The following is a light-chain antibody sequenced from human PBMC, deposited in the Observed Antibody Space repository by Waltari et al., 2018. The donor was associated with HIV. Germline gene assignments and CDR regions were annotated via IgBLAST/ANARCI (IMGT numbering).Light chain of an antibody. Sequence: QSLLPQPPSASGTPGQRVTISCSGSYSNIGSNTVNWHQQLPGSAPRALIYNNDQRPSGVPDLFAGSKSGPSASLAISGLQSEDQGEYYCASWDDKLDGWVFGGGTRLTVL. J-gene: IGLJ3*02. CDR2: NND. CDR1: YSNIGSNT. V-gene: IGLV1-44*01. CDR3: ASWDDKLDGWV.